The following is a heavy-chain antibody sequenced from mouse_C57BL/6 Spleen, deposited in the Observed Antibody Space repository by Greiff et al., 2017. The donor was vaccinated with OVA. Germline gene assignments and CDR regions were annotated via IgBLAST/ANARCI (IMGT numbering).Heavy chain of an antibody. D-gene: IGHD2-1*01. J-gene: IGHJ2*01. CDR1: GYTFTSYW. CDR2: IDPSASYT. CDR3: ARRGNGNPFDY. V-gene: IGHV1-59*01. Sequence: VQLQQPGAELVRPGTSVKLSCKASGYTFTSYWMHWVKQRPGQGLEWIGVIDPSASYTNYNQKFKGKATLTVDTSSSTAYMQLSSLTSEDSAVYYCARRGNGNPFDYWGQGTTLTVSS.